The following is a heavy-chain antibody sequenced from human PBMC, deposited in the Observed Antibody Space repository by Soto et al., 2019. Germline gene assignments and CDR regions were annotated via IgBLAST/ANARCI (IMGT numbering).Heavy chain of an antibody. D-gene: IGHD2-15*01. CDR3: ARQGSEDNWFDP. CDR1: GGSISSSSYY. CDR2: IYYSGST. V-gene: IGHV4-39*01. J-gene: IGHJ5*02. Sequence: SETLSLTCTVSGGSISSSSYYWGWIRQPPGKGLEWIGSIYYSGSTYYNPSLKSRVTISVDTSKNQFSLKLSSVTAADTAVYYCARQGSEDNWFDPWGQGTLVTVSS.